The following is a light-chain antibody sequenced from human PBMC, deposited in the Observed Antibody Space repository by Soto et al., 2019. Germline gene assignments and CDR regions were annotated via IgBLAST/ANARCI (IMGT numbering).Light chain of an antibody. CDR3: MQALQTPIT. Sequence: DIVMMQSQRSLPVTPGEPASISCRSSQSRLHSNGNKYLEWYLQKPGQSPQLLIYLGSNRASGVPDRFSGSGSDTDFTLKISRVEAEDVGLYYRMQALQTPITFGQGTRLEIK. J-gene: IGKJ5*01. CDR1: QSRLHSNGNKY. V-gene: IGKV2-28*01. CDR2: LGS.